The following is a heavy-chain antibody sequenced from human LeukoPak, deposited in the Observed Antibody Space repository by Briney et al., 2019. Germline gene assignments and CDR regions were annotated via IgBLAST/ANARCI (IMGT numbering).Heavy chain of an antibody. D-gene: IGHD5-24*01. J-gene: IGHJ3*01. CDR3: AKDIQLST. CDR2: ISSRGSSI. CDR1: GFNFSTYE. V-gene: IGHV3-48*03. Sequence: GGSLRLSCAGSGFNFSTYEMNWVRQAPGKGLEWLSYISSRGSSIYYADSVKGRFTISRDNSKNTLSLQMNSLRVEDTAIYYCAKDIQLSTWGLGTMVTVSS.